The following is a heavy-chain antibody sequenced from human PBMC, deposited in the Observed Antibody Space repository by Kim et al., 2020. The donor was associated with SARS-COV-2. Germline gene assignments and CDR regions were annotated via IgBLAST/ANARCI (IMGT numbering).Heavy chain of an antibody. V-gene: IGHV3-30*02. Sequence: DSVKGRVPISRANSRNTLKLQMNSLRAGETAVYYCAKGYCSSTSCREFDYWGQGTLVTVSS. D-gene: IGHD2-2*01. CDR3: AKGYCSSTSCREFDY. J-gene: IGHJ4*02.